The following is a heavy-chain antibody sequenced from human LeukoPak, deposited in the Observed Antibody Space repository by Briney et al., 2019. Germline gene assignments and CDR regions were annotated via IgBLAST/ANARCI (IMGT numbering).Heavy chain of an antibody. Sequence: SETLSLTCAVYGGSFSGYYWGWIRQPPGKGLEWIGEINHSGSTNYNPSLKSRVTISVDTSKNQFSLKLSSVTAADTAVYYCARALPFYVVVVTGLNDAFDIWGQGTMVTVSS. CDR2: INHSGST. CDR1: GGSFSGYY. CDR3: ARALPFYVVVVTGLNDAFDI. D-gene: IGHD2-21*02. V-gene: IGHV4-34*01. J-gene: IGHJ3*02.